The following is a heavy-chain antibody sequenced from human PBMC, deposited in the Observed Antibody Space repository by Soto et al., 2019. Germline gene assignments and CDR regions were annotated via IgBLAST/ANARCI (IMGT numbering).Heavy chain of an antibody. D-gene: IGHD3-10*01. Sequence: GGSLRLSCAASGFTLSNYVMNWVRQAPGKGLEWFSCIGSSSVTIFHADSVKGRFTISRDSAKNSLYLQMNSLRAEDTAVYYCARAELLWFGEFVDYWGQGTLVTVSS. CDR2: IGSSSVTI. V-gene: IGHV3-48*01. CDR3: ARAELLWFGEFVDY. J-gene: IGHJ4*02. CDR1: GFTLSNYV.